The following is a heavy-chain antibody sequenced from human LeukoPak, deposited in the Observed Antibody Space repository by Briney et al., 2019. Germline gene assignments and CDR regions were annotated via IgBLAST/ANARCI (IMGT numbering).Heavy chain of an antibody. V-gene: IGHV3-74*01. CDR2: INTGGSST. Sequence: PGGSLRLSCAASGFTFSNYWMHCVRQVPGKGLVWVSRINTGGSSTASADSVKGRFTISRDNAKNTLYLQMNSLRAEDTAVYYCARSNHADDYWGQGTLVTVSS. D-gene: IGHD4-11*01. J-gene: IGHJ4*02. CDR3: ARSNHADDY. CDR1: GFTFSNYW.